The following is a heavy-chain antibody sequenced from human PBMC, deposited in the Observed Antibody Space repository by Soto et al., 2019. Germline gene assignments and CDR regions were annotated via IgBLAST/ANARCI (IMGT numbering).Heavy chain of an antibody. CDR1: GFTVSSNY. Sequence: GGSLRLSCAASGFTVSSNYMSWVRQAPGKGLEWVSVIYSGGSTYYADSVKGRFTISRDNSKNTLYLQMNSLRAEDTAVYYCATAPVIAAAGPTPSYYYYMDVWGKGTTVTVSS. J-gene: IGHJ6*03. V-gene: IGHV3-66*01. CDR2: IYSGGST. CDR3: ATAPVIAAAGPTPSYYYYMDV. D-gene: IGHD6-13*01.